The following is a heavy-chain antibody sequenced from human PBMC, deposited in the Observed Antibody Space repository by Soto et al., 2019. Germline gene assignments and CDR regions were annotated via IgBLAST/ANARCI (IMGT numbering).Heavy chain of an antibody. CDR1: GFTFSSYA. J-gene: IGHJ4*02. D-gene: IGHD3-3*01. CDR3: ARRFWSGYYPYADY. CDR2: ISGSGGST. V-gene: IGHV3-23*01. Sequence: EVQLLESGGGLVQPGGSLRLSCAASGFTFSSYAMSWVRQAPGKGLEWVSAISGSGGSTYYADFVRGRFAISRDNSKNTLYLQMNSLRAEDTAVYYCARRFWSGYYPYADYWGQGTLVTVSS.